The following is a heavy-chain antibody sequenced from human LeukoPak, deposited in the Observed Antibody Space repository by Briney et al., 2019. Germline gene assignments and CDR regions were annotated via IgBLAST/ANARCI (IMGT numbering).Heavy chain of an antibody. CDR2: IKSKTDGRTT. Sequence: GGSLRLSCAASGFTFSNAWMSWVRQAPGKGREWVGRIKSKTDGRTTDYAAPVKGRFTISRDDSKNTLYLQMNSLKTEDTAVYYCARDGATTVTTFDYWGQGTLVTVSS. D-gene: IGHD4-17*01. J-gene: IGHJ4*02. V-gene: IGHV3-15*01. CDR1: GFTFSNAW. CDR3: ARDGATTVTTFDY.